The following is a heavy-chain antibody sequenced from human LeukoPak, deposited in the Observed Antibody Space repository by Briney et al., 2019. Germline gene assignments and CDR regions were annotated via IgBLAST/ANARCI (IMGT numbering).Heavy chain of an antibody. CDR2: INPNSGST. J-gene: IGHJ5*02. CDR3: ARNGRALNWFDP. V-gene: IGHV1-2*02. Sequence: ASVKVSCKAFGYTFTSNYMHWMRQAPGQGLEWMGWINPNSGSTNYAQNFQGRVTVTRDTSISTAYMELTRLKPDDTAVYYCARNGRALNWFDPWGQGTLVTVSS. CDR1: GYTFTSNY. D-gene: IGHD1-1*01.